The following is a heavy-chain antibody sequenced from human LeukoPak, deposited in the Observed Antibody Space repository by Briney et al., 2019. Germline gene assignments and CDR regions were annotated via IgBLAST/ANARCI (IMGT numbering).Heavy chain of an antibody. CDR1: GFTFSSYW. CDR3: AKETTVTTYFDY. D-gene: IGHD4-17*01. Sequence: GGSLRLSCAASGFTFSSYWMHWVRQAPGKGLVWVSRINSDGSSTSYADSVKGRFTISRDNAKNTLYLQMNSLRAEDTAVYYCAKETTVTTYFDYWGQGTLVTVSS. J-gene: IGHJ4*02. V-gene: IGHV3-74*01. CDR2: INSDGSST.